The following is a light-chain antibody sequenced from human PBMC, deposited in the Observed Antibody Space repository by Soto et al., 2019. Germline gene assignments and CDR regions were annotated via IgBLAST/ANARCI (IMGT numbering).Light chain of an antibody. CDR3: QQWSNWPPIT. CDR2: DAS. Sequence: EIVLTQSPATLSLSAGERATLSCRASQSVSSYLAWYQQKPGQAPRLLIYDASNRATGIPARFSGSGSGTDFTLTISSLEPEDFAVYYCQQWSNWPPITFGHGTRLDIK. J-gene: IGKJ5*01. V-gene: IGKV3-11*01. CDR1: QSVSSY.